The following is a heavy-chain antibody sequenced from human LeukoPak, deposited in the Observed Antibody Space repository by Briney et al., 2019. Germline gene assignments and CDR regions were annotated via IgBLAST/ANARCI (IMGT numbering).Heavy chain of an antibody. Sequence: PGGSLRLSCAASGFTFNTYDIHWVRHATGKGLEWVSAIRTAGDTYYSGAVKGRFTISREDAKTSLYLQMNSLRVGDTAVYYCTRKRGGAFDIWGQGTMVTVS. CDR3: TRKRGGAFDI. CDR2: IRTAGDT. CDR1: GFTFNTYD. V-gene: IGHV3-13*04. J-gene: IGHJ3*02.